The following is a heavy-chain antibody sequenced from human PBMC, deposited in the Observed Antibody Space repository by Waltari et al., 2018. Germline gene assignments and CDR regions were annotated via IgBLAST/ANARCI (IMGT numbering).Heavy chain of an antibody. D-gene: IGHD3-10*01. Sequence: QVQLVQSGAEVKKPGASVKVSCKVSGYTLTELSMHWVRQAPGKGLEWMGGFDPEDGETIYAQKFQGKVTMTEDTSPDTAYMELSSLVSEDTAVYYCAANNYYGSGSYYDVDYWGQGTLVTVSS. CDR1: GYTLTELS. CDR2: FDPEDGET. CDR3: AANNYYGSGSYYDVDY. V-gene: IGHV1-24*01. J-gene: IGHJ4*02.